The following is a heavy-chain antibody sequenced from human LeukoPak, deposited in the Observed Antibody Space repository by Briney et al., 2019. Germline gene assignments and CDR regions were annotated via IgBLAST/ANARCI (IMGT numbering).Heavy chain of an antibody. Sequence: SETLSLTCAVSGGSISSGGYSWSWIRQPPGKGLEWIGYIYHSGSTYYNPSLKSRVTISVDTSKNQFSLKLSSVTAADTAVYYCARDRAYWSGYYSPRYYYYGMDVWGQGTTVTVSS. D-gene: IGHD3-3*01. CDR3: ARDRAYWSGYYSPRYYYYGMDV. V-gene: IGHV4-30-2*05. CDR1: GGSISSGGYS. CDR2: IYHSGST. J-gene: IGHJ6*02.